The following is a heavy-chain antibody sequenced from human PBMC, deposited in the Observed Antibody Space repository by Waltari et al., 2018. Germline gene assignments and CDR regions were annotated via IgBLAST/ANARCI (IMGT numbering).Heavy chain of an antibody. J-gene: IGHJ3*02. CDR1: GGSICSYY. CDR2: IYTSGST. CDR3: ARVHADLAADAFDI. Sequence: QVQLQESGPGLVKPSETLSLTCTVSGGSICSYYWSWIRQPAGKGLEWIGRIYTSGSTNYNPSLKSRVTMSVDTSKNQFSLKLSSVTAADTAVYYCARVHADLAADAFDIWGQGTTVTVSS. V-gene: IGHV4-4*07. D-gene: IGHD2-2*01.